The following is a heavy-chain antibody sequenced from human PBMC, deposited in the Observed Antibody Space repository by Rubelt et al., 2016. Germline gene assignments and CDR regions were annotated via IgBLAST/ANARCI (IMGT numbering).Heavy chain of an antibody. V-gene: IGHV4-39*01. CDR1: GGSISSSSYY. J-gene: IGHJ4*02. CDR3: ARRGLATIHFDY. Sequence: QLQLQESGPGLVKPSETLSLTCTVSGGSISSSSYYWGWIRQPPGKGLERIGSIYYSGSTYYNPSRSSRVTISVDTSKNQFSLKLSSVTAADTAVYYCARRGLATIHFDYWGQGTLVTVSS. CDR2: IYYSGST. D-gene: IGHD5-24*01.